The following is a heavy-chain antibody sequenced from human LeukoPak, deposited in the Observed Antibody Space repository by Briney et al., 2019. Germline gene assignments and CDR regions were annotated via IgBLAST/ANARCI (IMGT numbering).Heavy chain of an antibody. V-gene: IGHV3-48*04. Sequence: GGSLRLSCAASGFTFSSYAMHWVRQAPGKGLEWVSYISSSGSTIYYADSVKGRFTISRDNAKNSLYLQMNGLRAEDTAVYYCARDLYRIVVVPHYFDYWGQGTLVTVSS. D-gene: IGHD3-22*01. CDR1: GFTFSSYA. CDR2: ISSSGSTI. CDR3: ARDLYRIVVVPHYFDY. J-gene: IGHJ4*02.